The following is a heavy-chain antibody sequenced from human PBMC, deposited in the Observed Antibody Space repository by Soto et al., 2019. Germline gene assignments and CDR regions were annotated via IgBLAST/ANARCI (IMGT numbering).Heavy chain of an antibody. CDR2: IYWDDDK. J-gene: IGHJ4*02. CDR3: ARRSVQGDFHY. V-gene: IGHV2-5*02. CDR1: GFSLSTSGVG. Sequence: QITLKESGPPLVKPTQTLTLTCTFSGFSLSTSGVGVCWIRQPPGKALEWLALIYWDDDKRYSPSLKSRLTITKDTSKNQVVLTMTNMDPVDTATYYCARRSVQGDFHYWGQGTLVTVSS.